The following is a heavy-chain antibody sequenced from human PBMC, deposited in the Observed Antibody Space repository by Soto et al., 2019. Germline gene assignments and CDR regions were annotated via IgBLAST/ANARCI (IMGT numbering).Heavy chain of an antibody. CDR2: ISGSGGST. Sequence: PGGSLGLTCAASGFTFSSYAMSWVRQAPGKGLEWVSAISGSGGSTYYADSVKGRFTISRDNSKNTLYLQMNSLRAEDTAVYYCAKGFLEWLFYHYGLDVRGEVTTVTVSS. J-gene: IGHJ6*04. D-gene: IGHD3-3*01. CDR3: AKGFLEWLFYHYGLDV. V-gene: IGHV3-23*01. CDR1: GFTFSSYA.